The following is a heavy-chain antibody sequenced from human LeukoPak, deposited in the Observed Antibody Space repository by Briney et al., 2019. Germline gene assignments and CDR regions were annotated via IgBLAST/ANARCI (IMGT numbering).Heavy chain of an antibody. J-gene: IGHJ3*02. Sequence: GGSRRLARAPSGFTFGDYYMRWIRHAPGKGLGWVSYISSSGSTTYYADSVKGRFTLSRDNAKNSLYLQMNSLRAAHTAVYGRASDIVGATHGAFDIWGPGTMVTVSS. CDR3: ASDIVGATHGAFDI. CDR1: GFTFGDYY. V-gene: IGHV3-11*01. D-gene: IGHD1-26*01. CDR2: ISSSGSTT.